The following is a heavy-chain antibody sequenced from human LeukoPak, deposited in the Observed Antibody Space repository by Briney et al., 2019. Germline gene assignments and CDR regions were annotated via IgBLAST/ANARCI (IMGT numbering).Heavy chain of an antibody. CDR3: ARVLMAVAGTRFDY. CDR1: GGSISSSNW. V-gene: IGHV4-4*02. Sequence: KPSGTLSLTCAVSGGSISSSNWWSWVRQPPGKGLEWIGEIYHSGSTNYNPSLKSRVTISVDTSKNQFSLKLSSVTAADTAVYYCARVLMAVAGTRFDYWGQGTLVTVSS. CDR2: IYHSGST. D-gene: IGHD6-19*01. J-gene: IGHJ4*02.